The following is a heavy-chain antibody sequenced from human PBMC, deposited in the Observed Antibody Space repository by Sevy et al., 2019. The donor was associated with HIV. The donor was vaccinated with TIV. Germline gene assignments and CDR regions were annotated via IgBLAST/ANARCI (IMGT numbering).Heavy chain of an antibody. CDR1: GFTVSSNY. CDR2: IYSGGST. J-gene: IGHJ4*02. Sequence: GGSLRLSCAASGFTVSSNYMSWVRQAPGKGLEWVSVIYSGGSTYYADSVKGRFTISRDNSKNTLYLQMNSLRAEDTAVYHCARGEDDYYDSSGYHLWGQGTLVTVSS. V-gene: IGHV3-53*01. CDR3: ARGEDDYYDSSGYHL. D-gene: IGHD3-22*01.